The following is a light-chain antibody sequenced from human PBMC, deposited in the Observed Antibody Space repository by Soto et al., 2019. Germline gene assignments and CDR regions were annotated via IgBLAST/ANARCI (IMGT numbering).Light chain of an antibody. V-gene: IGKV1-33*01. CDR2: AAS. Sequence: DIHMTQSPSSLSASLGDRVTITCQASQDISNYLNWYQQKPGKAPKFLIYAASTLQSGVPSRFSGSGSGTDFTLTINRLEPEDFAVYYCQQYENSPITFGQGTRLEIK. CDR3: QQYENSPIT. J-gene: IGKJ5*01. CDR1: QDISNY.